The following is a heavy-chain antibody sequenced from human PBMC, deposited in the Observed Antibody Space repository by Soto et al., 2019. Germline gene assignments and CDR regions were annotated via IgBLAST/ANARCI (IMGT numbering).Heavy chain of an antibody. CDR2: IYHSGST. V-gene: IGHV4-30-2*01. D-gene: IGHD3-22*01. CDR1: GGSISSGDCY. J-gene: IGHJ4*02. Sequence: SETLSLTCTVSGGSISSGDCYWSWIRQPPGKGLEWIGYIYHSGSTYYNPSLKSRVTISVDRSKNQFSLKLSSVTAADTAVYYCARNYDSSGYPPHYWGQGTLVTVSS. CDR3: ARNYDSSGYPPHY.